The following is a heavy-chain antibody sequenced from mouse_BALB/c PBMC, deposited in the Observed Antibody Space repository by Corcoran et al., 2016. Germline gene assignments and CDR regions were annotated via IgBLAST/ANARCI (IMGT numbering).Heavy chain of an antibody. CDR1: RYTFTIYD. Sequence: EVQLQQSGPEQVKPGASVKMSCKASRYTFTIYDMHWVKQKPGQGLEWIGYINPYNDGTKYNEKFKGKATLTSDKSSSTAYMELSSLTSEDSAVYYCARRNYYGSSYDYAMDYWGQGTSVTVSS. CDR2: INPYNDGT. J-gene: IGHJ4*01. D-gene: IGHD1-1*01. CDR3: ARRNYYGSSYDYAMDY. V-gene: IGHV1S136*01.